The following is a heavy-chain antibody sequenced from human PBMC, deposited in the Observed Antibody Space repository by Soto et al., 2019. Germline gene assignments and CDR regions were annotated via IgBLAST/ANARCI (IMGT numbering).Heavy chain of an antibody. J-gene: IGHJ4*02. D-gene: IGHD3-16*02. CDR1: GFTFSSYA. Sequence: EVQLLESGGGLVQPGGSLRLSCAASGFTFSSYAMSWVRQAPGKGLEWVSAISGSGGSTYYADSVKGRFAISRDNSKNTLYLQMNSLRAEDTAVYYCXKVSAVWGSYRNLDFDYWGQGTLVTVSS. V-gene: IGHV3-23*01. CDR3: XKVSAVWGSYRNLDFDY. CDR2: ISGSGGST.